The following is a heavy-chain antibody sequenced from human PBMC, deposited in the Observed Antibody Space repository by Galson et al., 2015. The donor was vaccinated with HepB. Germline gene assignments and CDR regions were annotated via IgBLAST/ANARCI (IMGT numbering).Heavy chain of an antibody. CDR1: GYTLTELS. CDR3: ATDVEWEQRAGAFDI. D-gene: IGHD1-26*01. J-gene: IGHJ3*02. CDR2: FDPEDGET. Sequence: SVKVSCKVSGYTLTELSMHWVRQAPGKGLEWMGGFDPEDGETIYAQKFQGRVTMTEDTSTDTAYMELSSLRSEDTAVYYCATDVEWEQRAGAFDIWGQGTMVTVSS. V-gene: IGHV1-24*01.